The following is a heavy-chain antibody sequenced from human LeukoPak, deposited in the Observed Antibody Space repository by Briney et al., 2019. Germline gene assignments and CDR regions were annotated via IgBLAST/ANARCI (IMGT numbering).Heavy chain of an antibody. J-gene: IGHJ4*02. Sequence: GGSLRLSCAASGFTFSSYGMSWVRQAPGKGLEWVSDISGSGISTYYADSVKGRFTISRDNSKNTLYLQMNSLRAEDTAVYYCAKDGSGSYYYTFDYWGQGTLVTVSS. CDR2: ISGSGIST. D-gene: IGHD3-10*01. CDR3: AKDGSGSYYYTFDY. V-gene: IGHV3-23*01. CDR1: GFTFSSYG.